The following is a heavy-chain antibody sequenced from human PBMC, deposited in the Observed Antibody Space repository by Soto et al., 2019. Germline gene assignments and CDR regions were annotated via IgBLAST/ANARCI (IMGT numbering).Heavy chain of an antibody. Sequence: GGSLRLSCAASGFTFSSYSMNWVRQAPGKGLEWVSSISSSSSYIYYADSVKGRFTISRDNAKNSLYLQMNSLRDEDTAVYYCARIRTYYYDSSGPVDYWGQGTLVTVSS. CDR1: GFTFSSYS. CDR3: ARIRTYYYDSSGPVDY. J-gene: IGHJ4*02. CDR2: ISSSSSYI. D-gene: IGHD3-22*01. V-gene: IGHV3-21*01.